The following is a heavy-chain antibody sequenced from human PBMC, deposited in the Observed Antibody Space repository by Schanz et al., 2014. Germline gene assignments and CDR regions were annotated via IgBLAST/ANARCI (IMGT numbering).Heavy chain of an antibody. CDR3: AKVRYSSGWRGDYFDE. CDR2: ISASGGDT. J-gene: IGHJ4*02. CDR1: GFSVGNKY. D-gene: IGHD6-25*01. Sequence: EVQLLESGGGLVQPGGSLRLSCAASGFSVGNKYMNWVRQAPGKGLEWLSVISASGGDTYYADSVKGRFTISRDNSKNTLYLQMNSLRAEDTAVYYCAKVRYSSGWRGDYFDEWGQGTLVTVAS. V-gene: IGHV3-23*01.